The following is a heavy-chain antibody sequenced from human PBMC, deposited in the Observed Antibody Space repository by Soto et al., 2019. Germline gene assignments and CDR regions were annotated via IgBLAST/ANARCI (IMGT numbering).Heavy chain of an antibody. CDR1: GDSINSDNYY. J-gene: IGHJ4*02. Sequence: QLQLQESGPGLVKPSETLSLTCSVSGDSINSDNYYWGWIRQPPGKGLEWIGSIYYRGNTYYNPSLHTRVTISLDKSKSQFSLKLTSVTAADSAVYFCARLEGLATISYYFDYWGQGTLVTVSS. CDR3: ARLEGLATISYYFDY. D-gene: IGHD3-9*01. CDR2: IYYRGNT. V-gene: IGHV4-39*01.